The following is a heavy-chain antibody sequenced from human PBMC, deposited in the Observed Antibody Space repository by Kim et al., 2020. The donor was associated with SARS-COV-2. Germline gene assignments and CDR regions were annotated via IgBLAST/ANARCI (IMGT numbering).Heavy chain of an antibody. D-gene: IGHD4-17*01. CDR1: GFTFSDYY. CDR2: ISSSSSYT. Sequence: GGSLRLSCAASGFTFSDYYMSWIRQAPGKGLEWVSYISSSSSYTNYADSVKGRFTISRDNAKNSLYLQMNSLRAEDTAVYYCAREDYGDTLVSAFDIWGQGTMVTVSS. CDR3: AREDYGDTLVSAFDI. J-gene: IGHJ3*02. V-gene: IGHV3-11*06.